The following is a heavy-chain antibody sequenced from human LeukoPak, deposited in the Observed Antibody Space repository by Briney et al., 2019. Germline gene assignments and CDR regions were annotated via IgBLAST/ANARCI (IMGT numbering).Heavy chain of an antibody. J-gene: IGHJ6*03. Sequence: GGSLRLSCAASGFTFSSYWIHWVRQAPGKGLVWVSRINSDGSSTSYADSVKGRFTISRDNAKNTLYLQMDSLRAEDTAVYYCARDHRGSGSTYYYYYMDVWGKGTTVTISS. CDR1: GFTFSSYW. CDR3: ARDHRGSGSTYYYYYMDV. CDR2: INSDGSST. D-gene: IGHD3-10*01. V-gene: IGHV3-74*01.